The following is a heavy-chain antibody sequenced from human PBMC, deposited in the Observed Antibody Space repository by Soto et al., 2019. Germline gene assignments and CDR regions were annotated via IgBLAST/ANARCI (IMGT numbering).Heavy chain of an antibody. V-gene: IGHV3-48*03. Sequence: EVQLVESGGGLVQPGGSLRLSCVASGFTFSNYEMNWVRQAPGKGLEWVSYISSVGTTRYYADSVKGQFTISRDSANNALYLKMNSLRAEDSAVYYCAKEATNINNLDYWGQGTLVTVSS. CDR2: ISSVGTTR. D-gene: IGHD1-26*01. CDR3: AKEATNINNLDY. J-gene: IGHJ4*02. CDR1: GFTFSNYE.